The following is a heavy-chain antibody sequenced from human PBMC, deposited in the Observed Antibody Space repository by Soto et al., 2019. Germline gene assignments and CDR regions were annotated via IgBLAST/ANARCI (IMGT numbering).Heavy chain of an antibody. Sequence: ASVKVSCKASGYTFTGYYMHWVRQAPGQGLQWMGWINPNSGDTNYAQKFQGRVTMTRDTSITTAYLDLSRLRSDDTAVYYCARTYSTPSRPSYGMDVWGQGTTVTVSS. D-gene: IGHD6-6*01. J-gene: IGHJ6*02. CDR2: INPNSGDT. V-gene: IGHV1-2*02. CDR3: ARTYSTPSRPSYGMDV. CDR1: GYTFTGYY.